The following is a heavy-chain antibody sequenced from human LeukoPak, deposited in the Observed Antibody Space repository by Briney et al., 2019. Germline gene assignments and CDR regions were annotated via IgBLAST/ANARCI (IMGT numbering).Heavy chain of an antibody. CDR1: GFTFSTHG. J-gene: IGHJ4*02. CDR3: AKDSGWIQFID. D-gene: IGHD5-24*01. Sequence: GGTLRLSCAGSGFTFSTHGMNWVRQAPGKVLEWVSGVTPSGDPTYYADSVKGRFIISRDNSKNTMYLQMNSLRAEDTGVYYCAKDSGWIQFIDWGQGTPVTVSS. V-gene: IGHV3-23*01. CDR2: VTPSGDPT.